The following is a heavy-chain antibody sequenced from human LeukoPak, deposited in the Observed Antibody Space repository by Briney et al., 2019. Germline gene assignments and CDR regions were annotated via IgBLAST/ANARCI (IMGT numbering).Heavy chain of an antibody. CDR1: GFIFSQYS. CDR2: IRSSSET. V-gene: IGHV3-48*01. Sequence: GGSLRLSCAASGFIFSQYSMNWVRQAPGKGLEWVSHIRSSSETFYADSVKGRFTISRDNARNSLYLQMNNLSGEDTAIYYCARDAGNSGYGCDLWGQGTLVTVSS. J-gene: IGHJ5*02. CDR3: ARDAGNSGYGCDL. D-gene: IGHD5-12*01.